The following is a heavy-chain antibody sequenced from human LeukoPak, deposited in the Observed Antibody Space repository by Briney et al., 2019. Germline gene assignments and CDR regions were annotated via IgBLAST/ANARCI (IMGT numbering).Heavy chain of an antibody. J-gene: IGHJ4*02. Sequence: PGGSLRLSCAASGFTFSSYAMSWVRQAPGKGLEWVSAISGIGDSTYYADSVKGRFTISRDNSKNTLYLQMNSLRAEDTAVYYCARDKFYSSSYFDYWGQGTLVTVSS. CDR1: GFTFSSYA. D-gene: IGHD6-13*01. CDR2: ISGIGDST. CDR3: ARDKFYSSSYFDY. V-gene: IGHV3-23*01.